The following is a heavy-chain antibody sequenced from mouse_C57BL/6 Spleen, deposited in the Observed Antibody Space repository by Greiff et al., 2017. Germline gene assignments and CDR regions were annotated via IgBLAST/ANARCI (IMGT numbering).Heavy chain of an antibody. J-gene: IGHJ2*01. Sequence: EVKLVESEGGLVQPGSSMKLSCTASGFTFSDYYMAWVRQVPEKGLEWVANINYDGSSTYYLDSLKSRFIISRDNAKNILYMQMSSLKSEDTATYYCAREGYGNAYYFDYWGQGTTLTVSS. CDR3: AREGYGNAYYFDY. D-gene: IGHD1-1*01. V-gene: IGHV5-16*01. CDR2: INYDGSST. CDR1: GFTFSDYY.